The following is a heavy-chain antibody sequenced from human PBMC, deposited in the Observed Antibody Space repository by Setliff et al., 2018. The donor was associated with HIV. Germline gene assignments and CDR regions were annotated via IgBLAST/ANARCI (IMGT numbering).Heavy chain of an antibody. CDR3: AKHMVRGAITGEAFDV. CDR1: GDKSMTYW. CDR2: IFPGDSDT. J-gene: IGHJ3*01. D-gene: IGHD3-10*01. Sequence: PGESLKISCKASGDKSMTYWIGWVRQMPGKGLEWMGIIFPGDSDTKYSPSFEGQVTISADKSINTAYLQWTSQRASDTAMYYCAKHMVRGAITGEAFDVWGQGTMVTVSS. V-gene: IGHV5-51*01.